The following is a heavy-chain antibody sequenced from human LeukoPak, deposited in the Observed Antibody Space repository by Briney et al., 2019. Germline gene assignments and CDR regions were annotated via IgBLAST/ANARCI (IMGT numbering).Heavy chain of an antibody. J-gene: IGHJ5*02. CDR1: GFAFSSYW. CDR2: IKQDGSEK. V-gene: IGHV3-7*03. CDR3: AKSQFFDDSRSAGGVDP. Sequence: GGSLRLSCAASGFAFSSYWMSWVRQAPGKGLEWVANIKQDGSEKYYVDSVKGRFTISRDNAKNSLYLQMNSLRAEDTAVYYCAKSQFFDDSRSAGGVDPWGQGTLVTVSS. D-gene: IGHD3-22*01.